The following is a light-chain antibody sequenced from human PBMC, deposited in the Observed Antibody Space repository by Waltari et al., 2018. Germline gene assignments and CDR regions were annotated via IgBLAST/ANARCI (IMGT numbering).Light chain of an antibody. Sequence: EIVLTQSPGTLSLSPGERATLSCRASQSVSSSYLAWYQQKPGQATRLLISVAPSRATGSPDRFSGSGSGTYFPLTISRLEPEDFAVYYCQQYGSSPRTFGQGTKVEIK. CDR3: QQYGSSPRT. CDR1: QSVSSSY. J-gene: IGKJ1*01. V-gene: IGKV3-20*01. CDR2: VAP.